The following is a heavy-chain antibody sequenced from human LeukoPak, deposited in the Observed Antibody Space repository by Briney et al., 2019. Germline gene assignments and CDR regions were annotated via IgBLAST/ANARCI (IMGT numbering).Heavy chain of an antibody. CDR2: INHSGSI. CDR3: ARGRDGYNFLNRGEYYYFDY. D-gene: IGHD5-24*01. J-gene: IGHJ4*02. V-gene: IGHV4-34*01. Sequence: SETLSLTCAVYGGSFSAYYWTWIRQPPGKGLEWIGEINHSGSINYNPSLKSRVTISVDTSKNQFSLKLSSVTAADTAVYYCARGRDGYNFLNRGEYYYFDYWGQGTLVTVSS. CDR1: GGSFSAYY.